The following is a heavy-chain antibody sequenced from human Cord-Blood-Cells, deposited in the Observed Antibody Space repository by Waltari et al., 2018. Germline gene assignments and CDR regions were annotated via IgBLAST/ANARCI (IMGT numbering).Heavy chain of an antibody. J-gene: IGHJ5*02. CDR2: INHNGST. Sequence: QVQLPQWGAGLLKPSETLSLTCAVYGGSFSGYYCSWIREPPGKGLEWIGEINHNGSTNYNPSLKSRVTISVNTSKNQFSLKLSSVTAADTAVYYCARDRGGIAARRGFDPWGQGTLVTVSS. CDR1: GGSFSGYY. CDR3: ARDRGGIAARRGFDP. D-gene: IGHD6-6*01. V-gene: IGHV4-34*01.